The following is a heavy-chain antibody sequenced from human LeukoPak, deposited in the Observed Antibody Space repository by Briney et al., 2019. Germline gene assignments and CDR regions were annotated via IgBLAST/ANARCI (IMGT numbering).Heavy chain of an antibody. J-gene: IGHJ4*02. CDR2: IYPDDSDS. V-gene: IGHV5-51*06. D-gene: IGHD5-12*01. CDR3: ARGRGGFHGCENFHY. CDR1: RYNFLNFW. Sequence: GESLKISCHVSRYNFLNFWIGWVRQTPGKGLEWMGIIYPDDSDSRYSPSFQGQVTISVDESIMTAYLQWTSLKVSDSGLYYCARGRGGFHGCENFHYWGQGTLVAV.